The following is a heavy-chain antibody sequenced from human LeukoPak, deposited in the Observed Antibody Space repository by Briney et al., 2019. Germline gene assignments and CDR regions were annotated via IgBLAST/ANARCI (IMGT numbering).Heavy chain of an antibody. J-gene: IGHJ4*02. CDR1: GFTFNIYA. Sequence: PGGSLRLSCAASGFTFNIYAMNWVRQASGKGLEWVSTISGSGISTYYADSAKGRFTVSRDNSKNTLYLQMNSLRAEDTAVYFCAKDQHGYDKPIDYWGQGTLVTVSS. CDR2: ISGSGIST. V-gene: IGHV3-23*01. D-gene: IGHD5-12*01. CDR3: AKDQHGYDKPIDY.